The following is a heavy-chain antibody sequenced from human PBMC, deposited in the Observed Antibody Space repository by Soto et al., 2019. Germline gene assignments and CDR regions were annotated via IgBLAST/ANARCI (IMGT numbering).Heavy chain of an antibody. CDR3: SRVGCSNSRCYTRGMDV. J-gene: IGHJ6*02. Sequence: SETLSLTCTVSGGSISGYYWSWVRQPAGKGLEWVGRIYSDGTTNYSPSLKSRVTMSLDTSKDQFSLHLNSVTAADTAVYYCSRVGCSNSRCYTRGMDVWGQGTTVTVSS. CDR2: IYSDGTT. V-gene: IGHV4-4*07. D-gene: IGHD2-2*01. CDR1: GGSISGYY.